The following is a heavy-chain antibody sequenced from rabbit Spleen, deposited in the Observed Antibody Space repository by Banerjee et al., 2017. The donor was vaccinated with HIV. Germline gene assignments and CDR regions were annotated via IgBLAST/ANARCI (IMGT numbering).Heavy chain of an antibody. Sequence: QEQLVETGGGLVQPGGSLTLSCKASGFDFSRYGMSWVRQAPGKGLEWIGYIDPVFGSTYYASWVNGRFSISRENTQNTVSLQMNSLTAADTATYFCARDLTDVIGWNFGWWGQGTLVTVS. CDR1: GFDFSRYG. CDR3: ARDLTDVIGWNFGW. V-gene: IGHV1S47*01. CDR2: IDPVFGST. J-gene: IGHJ4*01. D-gene: IGHD1-1*01.